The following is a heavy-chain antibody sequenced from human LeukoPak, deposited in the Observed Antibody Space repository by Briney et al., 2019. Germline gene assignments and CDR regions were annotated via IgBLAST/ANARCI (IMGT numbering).Heavy chain of an antibody. CDR2: IYYSGST. V-gene: IGHV4-59*12. CDR3: ARVGGITMVVVLITDAFDI. Sequence: SETLSLTCTVSGGSISSYYWSWIRQTPGKGLEWIGYIYYSGSTNYKPSLKSRVTISIDTSKNQFSLKLRSVTAADTAVYYCARVGGITMVVVLITDAFDIWGQGTMVTVSS. D-gene: IGHD3-22*01. J-gene: IGHJ3*02. CDR1: GGSISSYY.